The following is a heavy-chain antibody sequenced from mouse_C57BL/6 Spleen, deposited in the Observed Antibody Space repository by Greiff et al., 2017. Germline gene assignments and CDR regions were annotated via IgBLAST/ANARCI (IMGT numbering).Heavy chain of an antibody. V-gene: IGHV1-72*01. CDR2: IDPNSGGT. D-gene: IGHD1-1*01. CDR3: ARVSSLYAMDY. CDR1: GYTFTSYW. Sequence: QVQLQQPGAELVKPGASVKLSCNASGYTFTSYWMHWVKQRPGRGLAWIGRIDPNSGGTKYNEKFKSKATLTVDKPSSTAYRQLISLKSEDSAVYCCARVSSLYAMDYWGQGTSVTVSS. J-gene: IGHJ4*01.